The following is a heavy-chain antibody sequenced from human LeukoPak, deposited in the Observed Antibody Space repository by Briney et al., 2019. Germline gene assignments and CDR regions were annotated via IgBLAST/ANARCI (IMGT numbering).Heavy chain of an antibody. CDR3: ARDSDSSGYSPFDI. J-gene: IGHJ3*02. Sequence: PGGSLRLSCAASGFTFSSYAMSWVRQAPGKGLEWVSVIYSGGSTYYADSVKGRFTISRDNSKNTLYPQMNSLRAEDTAVYYCARDSDSSGYSPFDIWGQGTMVTVSS. CDR2: IYSGGST. V-gene: IGHV3-53*01. CDR1: GFTFSSYA. D-gene: IGHD3-22*01.